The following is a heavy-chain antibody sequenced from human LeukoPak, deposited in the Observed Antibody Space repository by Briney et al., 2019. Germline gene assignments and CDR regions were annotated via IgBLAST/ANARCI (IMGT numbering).Heavy chain of an antibody. Sequence: GGSLRLSCAVSGFNFDIAWMNWVRQAPGKGLEWVAFIRYDGSNKYYADSVKGRFTISRDNSKNTLYLQMNSLRAEDTAVYYCAKDGDSSGWYKDYYYYYYMDVWGKGTTVTVSS. D-gene: IGHD6-19*01. CDR2: IRYDGSNK. J-gene: IGHJ6*03. V-gene: IGHV3-30*02. CDR3: AKDGDSSGWYKDYYYYYYMDV. CDR1: GFNFDIAW.